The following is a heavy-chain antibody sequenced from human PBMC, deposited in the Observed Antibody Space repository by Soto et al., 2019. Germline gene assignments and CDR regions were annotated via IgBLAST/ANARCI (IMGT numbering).Heavy chain of an antibody. V-gene: IGHV2-5*02. CDR3: AHRAYFDPGKQFDY. Sequence: QITLKESGPTLVKPTQTLTLTCTFSGFSLSTSGVGVGWIRQPPGKALEWLAIIYWDDEKRYSPSLKTRLTVTKDTSKNQVVLTMTNVDPVDTATYYCAHRAYFDPGKQFDYWGQGTLVSVSS. D-gene: IGHD3-22*01. CDR2: IYWDDEK. CDR1: GFSLSTSGVG. J-gene: IGHJ4*02.